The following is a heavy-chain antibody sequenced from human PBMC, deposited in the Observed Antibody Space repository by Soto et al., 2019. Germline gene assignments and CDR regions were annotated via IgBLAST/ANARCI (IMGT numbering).Heavy chain of an antibody. Sequence: QVQLVQSGAAVQRPGSSVRVSCKASGDTFNFYTISWVRQAPGQGLQWMGRINPILSMSNYAPRFQGRVTMTADKSTSTAYMELSSLRSEDTAMYYCATSYGSGYRAFDSWGQGALVTVSS. CDR3: ATSYGSGYRAFDS. V-gene: IGHV1-69*02. D-gene: IGHD3-10*01. J-gene: IGHJ4*02. CDR1: GDTFNFYT. CDR2: INPILSMS.